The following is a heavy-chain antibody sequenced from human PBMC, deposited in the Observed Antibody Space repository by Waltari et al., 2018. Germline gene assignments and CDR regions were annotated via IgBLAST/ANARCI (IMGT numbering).Heavy chain of an antibody. V-gene: IGHV1-18*04. CDR3: ARDLGAVAANPYFDY. CDR1: GYTFTRNG. J-gene: IGHJ4*02. D-gene: IGHD6-19*01. Sequence: QVQLVQSGAEVKQPGASVKVSCKASGYTFTRNGIRWGLQAPGQGLEWMGWISAYNGNTNYAQKLQGRVTMTTDTSTSTAYMELRSLRSDDTAVYYCARDLGAVAANPYFDYWGQGTLVTVSS. CDR2: ISAYNGNT.